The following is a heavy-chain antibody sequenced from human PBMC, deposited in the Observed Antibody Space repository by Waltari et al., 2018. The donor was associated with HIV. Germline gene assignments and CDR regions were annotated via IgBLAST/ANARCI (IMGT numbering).Heavy chain of an antibody. CDR3: ARGFRNSSGWSYRWFDP. CDR2: MNTHSGNT. D-gene: IGHD6-19*01. V-gene: IGHV1-8*01. J-gene: IGHJ5*02. CDR1: GSTFTTHD. Sequence: QVQLVQSGAEVKKPGASVKVSCKASGSTFTTHDINWVRQASGQGLEWMGWMNTHSGNTGYAQNFQGRVTMTRNTSITTAYMDLSSLRSDDTAVYYCARGFRNSSGWSYRWFDPWGQGTLVTVSS.